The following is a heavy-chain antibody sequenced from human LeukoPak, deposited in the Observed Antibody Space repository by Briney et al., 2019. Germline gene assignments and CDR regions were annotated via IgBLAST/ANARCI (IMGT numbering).Heavy chain of an antibody. CDR3: ARGHSGSYSRYYYYGMDV. D-gene: IGHD1-26*01. CDR2: IYYSGST. CDR1: GGSISSSSYY. V-gene: IGHV4-61*05. Sequence: PSETLSLTCTVSGGSISSSSYYWGWIRQPPGKGLEWIGYIYYSGSTNYNPSLKSRVTISVDTSKNQFSLKLSSVTAADTAVYYCARGHSGSYSRYYYYGMDVWGQGTTVTVSS. J-gene: IGHJ6*02.